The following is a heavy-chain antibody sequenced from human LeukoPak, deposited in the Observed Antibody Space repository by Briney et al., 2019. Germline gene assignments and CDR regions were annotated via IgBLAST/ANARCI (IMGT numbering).Heavy chain of an antibody. D-gene: IGHD3-22*01. CDR2: IIPIFGTA. CDR1: GGTFSSYA. CDR3: ARVGNLYYYDSSGYFIDY. Sequence: GASVKVSCKASGGTFSSYAISWVRQAPGQGLEWMGGIIPIFGTANYAQKFQGRVTITADESTSTAYMELSSLRSEDTAVYYCARVGNLYYYDSSGYFIDYWGQGTLVTVSS. J-gene: IGHJ4*02. V-gene: IGHV1-69*13.